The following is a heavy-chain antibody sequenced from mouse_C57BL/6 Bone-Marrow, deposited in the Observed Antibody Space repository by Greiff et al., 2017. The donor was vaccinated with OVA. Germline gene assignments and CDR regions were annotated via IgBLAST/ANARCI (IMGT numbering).Heavy chain of an antibody. D-gene: IGHD2-9*01. V-gene: IGHV1-55*01. CDR1: GYTFTSSW. Sequence: QVQLQQPGAELVKPGASVKMSCTASGYTFTSSWITWVQQRPGHGLAWIGDIYPGSGSTNYNEKFKSKATLTVDTSSSTAYLQLSSLTSDVSAGCYGARGGSYYGYDEFAYWGQGTLVTVSA. CDR3: ARGGSYYGYDEFAY. J-gene: IGHJ3*01. CDR2: IYPGSGST.